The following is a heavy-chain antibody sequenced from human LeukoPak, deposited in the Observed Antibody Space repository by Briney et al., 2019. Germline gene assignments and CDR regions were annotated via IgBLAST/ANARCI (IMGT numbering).Heavy chain of an antibody. CDR2: ISAYNGNT. V-gene: IGHV1-18*01. J-gene: IGHJ4*02. CDR3: ARDARSGSYDY. CDR1: GGTFSSYA. Sequence: ASVKVSCKASGGTFSSYAISWVRQAPGQGLEWMGRISAYNGNTNYAQKLQGRVTMTTDTSTSTAYMELRSLRSDDTAVYYCARDARSGSYDYWGQGTLVTVSS. D-gene: IGHD1-26*01.